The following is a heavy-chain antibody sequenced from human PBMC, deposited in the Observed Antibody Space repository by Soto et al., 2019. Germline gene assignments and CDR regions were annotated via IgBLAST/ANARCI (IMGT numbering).Heavy chain of an antibody. CDR2: VSGSGGGT. CDR1: GFTFNTYG. D-gene: IGHD2-21*02. J-gene: IGHJ4*02. V-gene: IGHV3-23*01. CDR3: ARIGPYCGGDCYPDFDF. Sequence: GGSLRLSCAASGFTFNTYGMTWVRQAPGKGLEWVSTVSGSGGGTYYADSVKGRFTISRVDSKNTMYLQMSNLRAEDTAVYFCARIGPYCGGDCYPDFDFWGLGTPVTVSS.